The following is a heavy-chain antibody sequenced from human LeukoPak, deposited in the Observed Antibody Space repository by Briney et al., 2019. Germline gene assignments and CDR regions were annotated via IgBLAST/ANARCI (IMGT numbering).Heavy chain of an antibody. Sequence: SQTLSLTYAISGDNVSSNSAGWNWIRQSPSRGLEWLGSTFYRSKWFSYYAVSVKSRITINQDTSRNQFSLQLNSVTPEDTAVYYCARENRTIPDSSGYYYVLFDFWGQGTLVTVSS. CDR1: GDNVSSNSAG. D-gene: IGHD3-22*01. J-gene: IGHJ4*02. CDR3: ARENRTIPDSSGYYYVLFDF. V-gene: IGHV6-1*01. CDR2: TFYRSKWFS.